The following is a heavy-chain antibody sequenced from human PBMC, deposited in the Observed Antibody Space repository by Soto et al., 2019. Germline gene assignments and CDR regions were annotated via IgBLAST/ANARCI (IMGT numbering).Heavy chain of an antibody. CDR1: GGSISSSSSY. J-gene: IGHJ5*02. D-gene: IGHD2-15*01. CDR2: IYYSGST. V-gene: IGHV4-39*01. Sequence: QLQLQESGPGLVKPSETLSLTCTVSGGSISSSSSYWGWIRPPPGKGLEWIGYIYYSGSTNYNPSSKSRVSICVDTYKNPCSLKLNSVTAASTAVYYCARQPRAAATFPSVITWFDPRGQGAQVPVAS. CDR3: ARQPRAAATFPSVITWFDP.